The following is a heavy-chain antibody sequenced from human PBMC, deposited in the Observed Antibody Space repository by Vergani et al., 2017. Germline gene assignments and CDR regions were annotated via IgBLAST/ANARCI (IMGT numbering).Heavy chain of an antibody. J-gene: IGHJ3*02. CDR3: AGEETTGERYDAFDI. CDR2: IYYSGST. Sequence: QVQLQESGPGLVKPSETLSLTCTVSGGSISSYYWSWVRQPPGKGLEWIGYIYYSGSTNYNPSRKSRVTISVDTAKNQFSLKLSSVTAADTALYYCAGEETTGERYDAFDIWGQGTMVTVSS. D-gene: IGHD1-1*01. V-gene: IGHV4-59*01. CDR1: GGSISSYY.